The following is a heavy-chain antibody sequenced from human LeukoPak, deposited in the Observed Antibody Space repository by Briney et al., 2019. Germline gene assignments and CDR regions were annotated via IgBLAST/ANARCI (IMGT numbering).Heavy chain of an antibody. V-gene: IGHV4-39*07. D-gene: IGHD3-22*01. Sequence: SETLSLTCTVSGGSISSSSYYWGWIRQPPGKGLEWIGRIYYSGSTYYNPSLKSRVTISVDTSKNQFSLKLSSVTAADTAVYYCARDLRYYYDSSGYPYDAFDIWGQGTMVTVSS. CDR1: GGSISSSSYY. J-gene: IGHJ3*02. CDR3: ARDLRYYYDSSGYPYDAFDI. CDR2: IYYSGST.